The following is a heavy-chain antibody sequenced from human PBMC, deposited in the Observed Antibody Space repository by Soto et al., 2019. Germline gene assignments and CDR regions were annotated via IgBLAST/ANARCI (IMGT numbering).Heavy chain of an antibody. Sequence: EEQLVESGGGLVKPGWSLRLACAATGFTFSTSIMNWVRQAPGTGLEWVSPITSSSSHMFYADSVKGRFTISRDNARNSLYLQMNSLRAEYTAIYYCTTALGRVPTITWGQGTLVTVSS. D-gene: IGHD5-12*01. J-gene: IGHJ4*02. CDR2: ITSSSSHM. CDR3: TTALGRVPTIT. V-gene: IGHV3-21*06. CDR1: GFTFSTSI.